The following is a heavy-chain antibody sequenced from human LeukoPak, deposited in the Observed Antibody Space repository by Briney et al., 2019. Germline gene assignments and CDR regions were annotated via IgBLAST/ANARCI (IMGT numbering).Heavy chain of an antibody. CDR3: ARSIAAAGTRGFDY. Sequence: ASVKVSCKASGGTISSYAISWVRQAPGQGLEWMGGIIPIFGTANYAQKFQGRVTITADESTSTAYMELSSLRSEDTAVYYCARSIAAAGTRGFDYWGQGTLVTVSS. J-gene: IGHJ4*02. D-gene: IGHD6-13*01. CDR1: GGTISSYA. V-gene: IGHV1-69*01. CDR2: IIPIFGTA.